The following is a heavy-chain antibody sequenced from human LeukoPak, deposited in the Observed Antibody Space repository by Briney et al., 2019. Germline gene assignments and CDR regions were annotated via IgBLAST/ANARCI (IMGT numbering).Heavy chain of an antibody. Sequence: PSETLSLTCTVSGGSISSYYWWSWIRQPPGKGLEWIGHISYSGSTNYNPSLNSRVTISLDTSKNQFSLKLTSVTAAATAVYYCARDFAGIAVSGLDYWGQGTLVTVSS. D-gene: IGHD6-19*01. CDR2: ISYSGST. V-gene: IGHV4-59*01. CDR3: ARDFAGIAVSGLDY. J-gene: IGHJ4*02. CDR1: GGSISSYY.